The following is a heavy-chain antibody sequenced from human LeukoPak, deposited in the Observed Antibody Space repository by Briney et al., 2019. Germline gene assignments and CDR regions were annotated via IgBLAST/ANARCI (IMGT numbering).Heavy chain of an antibody. D-gene: IGHD3-22*01. Sequence: PSETLSLTCTVSGGSISSGDYYWSWIRQPPGKGLEWIGYIYYGGSTYYNPSLKSRVTISVDTSKNQFSLKLSSVTAADTAVYYCARTYYYDSTNNWFDPWGQGTLVTVSS. CDR2: IYYGGST. V-gene: IGHV4-30-4*08. CDR1: GGSISSGDYY. J-gene: IGHJ5*02. CDR3: ARTYYYDSTNNWFDP.